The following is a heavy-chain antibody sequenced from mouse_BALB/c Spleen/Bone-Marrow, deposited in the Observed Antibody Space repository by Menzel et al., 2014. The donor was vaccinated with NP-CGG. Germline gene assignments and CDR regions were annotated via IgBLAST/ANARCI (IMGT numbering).Heavy chain of an antibody. CDR1: GFTFSNYG. D-gene: IGHD2-1*01. CDR2: INSDGGST. Sequence: VQLQQSGGGLVQPGGSLKLSRAASGFTFSNYGMSWVRQTPDKRLELVATINSDGGSTYYPDSVKGRFTIYRDTAKNTLYLQMSSLKSEETAMYYCVRGNYGNYVDYFDFWGQGTTLTVPS. V-gene: IGHV5-6-3*01. J-gene: IGHJ2*01. CDR3: VRGNYGNYVDYFDF.